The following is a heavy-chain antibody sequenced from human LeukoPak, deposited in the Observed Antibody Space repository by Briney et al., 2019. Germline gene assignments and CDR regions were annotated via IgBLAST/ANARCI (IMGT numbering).Heavy chain of an antibody. Sequence: PSETLSLTCAVYGGSISGYYWSWIRQPPGKGLEWVGEIHYTGGTSYNPSLKSRVTMSVDTSKNQFSLKLSSVTAVDTAVYYCARIHHMVRGNRFDPWGQGTLVTVSS. V-gene: IGHV4-34*10. CDR1: GGSISGYY. CDR3: ARIHHMVRGNRFDP. J-gene: IGHJ5*02. D-gene: IGHD3-10*01. CDR2: IHYTGGT.